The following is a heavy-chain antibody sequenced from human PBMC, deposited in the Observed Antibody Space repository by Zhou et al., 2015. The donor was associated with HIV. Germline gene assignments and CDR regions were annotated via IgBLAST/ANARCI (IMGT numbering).Heavy chain of an antibody. CDR3: ARDGPRVSGYDRVNAFDI. D-gene: IGHD5-12*01. J-gene: IGHJ3*02. CDR1: GYTFTGFSGYY. V-gene: IGHV1-2*02. Sequence: QVQLVQSGAEVKKPGASVKVSCKASGYTFTGFSGYYMHWVRQAPGQGLEWMGWINPNSGGTNYAQKFQGRVTITADDSTTTAYMELSSLRSEDTAVYYCARDGPRVSGYDRVNAFDIWGQGTMVTVS. CDR2: INPNSGGT.